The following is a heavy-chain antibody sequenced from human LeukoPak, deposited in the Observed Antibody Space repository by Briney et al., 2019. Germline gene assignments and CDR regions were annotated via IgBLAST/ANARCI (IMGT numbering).Heavy chain of an antibody. Sequence: PGGSLRLSCAASGFTFTNYGMHWVRQAPGKGLEWVAYIASGGNYRDYVDSVRGRFTVSRDNSKNTLYLQMDSLRAEDTAVYYCANLPYNWNEYFDDYWGQETLVTVSS. D-gene: IGHD1-1*01. CDR2: IASGGNYR. CDR3: ANLPYNWNEYFDDY. J-gene: IGHJ4*02. CDR1: GFTFTNYG. V-gene: IGHV3-30*02.